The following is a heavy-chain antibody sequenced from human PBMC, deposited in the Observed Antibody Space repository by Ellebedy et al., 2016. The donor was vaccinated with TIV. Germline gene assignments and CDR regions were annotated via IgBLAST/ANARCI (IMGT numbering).Heavy chain of an antibody. CDR2: ISSTGYYI. J-gene: IGHJ6*02. CDR1: GFIFNHYS. Sequence: PGGSLRLSCAASGFIFNHYSMNWVRQAPGKGLEWISSISSTGYYIYYADSVKGRFTISEDFSKSTLYLQMNSLRPEDTAVYYCARNDAMDVWGQGTTVTVSS. CDR3: ARNDAMDV. V-gene: IGHV3-21*01.